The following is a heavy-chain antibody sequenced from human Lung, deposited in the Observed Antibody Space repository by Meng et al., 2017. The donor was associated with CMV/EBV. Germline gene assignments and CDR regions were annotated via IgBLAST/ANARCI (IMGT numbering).Heavy chain of an antibody. CDR2: MNPNSGNT. CDR1: GYSFITDD. J-gene: IGHJ6*02. Sequence: ASVXVSCKASGYSFITDDINWVRQAAGQGPEWMGWMNPNSGNTGCAQKFQGRVTMTRNVSTRTAYMELTSLRSEDTAVYYCARSLVHSAMDVWGQGTAVTVAS. V-gene: IGHV1-8*01. D-gene: IGHD3-16*01. CDR3: ARSLVHSAMDV.